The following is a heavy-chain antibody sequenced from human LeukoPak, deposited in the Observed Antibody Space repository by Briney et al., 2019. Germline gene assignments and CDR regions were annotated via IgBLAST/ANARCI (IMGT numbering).Heavy chain of an antibody. D-gene: IGHD6-6*01. J-gene: IGHJ4*02. CDR3: AKDRWDSSIAAR. V-gene: IGHV3-23*01. Sequence: GGFLRLYCTASGFTFSSYAMSWVRQAPGKGLEWVSALSGSGGSTYYADSVKGRFTISRDNSKNTLYLQMNSLRAEDTAVYYCAKDRWDSSIAARRGQGTLVTVSS. CDR1: GFTFSSYA. CDR2: LSGSGGST.